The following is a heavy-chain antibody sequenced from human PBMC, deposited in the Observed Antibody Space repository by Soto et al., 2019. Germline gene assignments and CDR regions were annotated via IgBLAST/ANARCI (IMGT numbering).Heavy chain of an antibody. Sequence: QVQLVESGGGVVQPGRSLRLSCAASGITFSTYGMHWVRQAPGKGLEWVGVISYDGSTKYYADSVKGRFTISRDNSKNTLHLQMNRLRAEDKDMYYCAKMEEIPWYFDLWGRGTLVTVSS. J-gene: IGHJ2*01. D-gene: IGHD2-21*01. CDR3: AKMEEIPWYFDL. CDR1: GITFSTYG. CDR2: ISYDGSTK. V-gene: IGHV3-30*18.